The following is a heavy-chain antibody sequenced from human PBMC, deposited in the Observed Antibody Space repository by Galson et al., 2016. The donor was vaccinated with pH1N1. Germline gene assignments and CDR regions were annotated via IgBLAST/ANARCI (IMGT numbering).Heavy chain of an antibody. J-gene: IGHJ6*02. V-gene: IGHV6-1*01. CDR1: GDSVSSTNCA. CDR3: ARDRGSTLFLNYGMDV. Sequence: CAISGDSVSSTNCAWDWIRQSPSRGLEWLGRTYYRSKWYNDYAVSVQSRITINPDTSKNQLSLHRNSVTPEDTAVYYCARDRGSTLFLNYGMDVWGQGTTVIVSS. CDR2: TYYRSKWYN. D-gene: IGHD3-10*01.